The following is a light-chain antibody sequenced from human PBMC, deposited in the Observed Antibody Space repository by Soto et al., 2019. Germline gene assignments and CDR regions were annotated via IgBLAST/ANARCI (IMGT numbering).Light chain of an antibody. CDR1: QTVRNNY. CDR2: GAS. J-gene: IGKJ3*01. CDR3: QQFSRYPRT. V-gene: IGKV3-20*01. Sequence: TQGPRVLTMSPGERATLSCRASQTVRNNYLAWYQQKPGQAPRLLIYGASSRATGIPDRFSGGGSGTDFTLTISRLEPEDFAVYYCQQFSRYPRTFGRGTKVDIK.